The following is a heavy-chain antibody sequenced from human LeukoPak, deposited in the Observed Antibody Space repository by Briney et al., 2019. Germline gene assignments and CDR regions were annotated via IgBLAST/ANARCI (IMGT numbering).Heavy chain of an antibody. J-gene: IGHJ4*02. Sequence: SETLSLTCTVSGGSISSYYWSWIRQPPGKGLEWIGYIYYSGSTNYNPSLKSRVTISVDTSKNQFSLKLSSVTAADTAVYYCARALYYDSSGYYYGLLDYWGQGTLVTVSS. CDR1: GGSISSYY. D-gene: IGHD3-22*01. CDR3: ARALYYDSSGYYYGLLDY. V-gene: IGHV4-59*01. CDR2: IYYSGST.